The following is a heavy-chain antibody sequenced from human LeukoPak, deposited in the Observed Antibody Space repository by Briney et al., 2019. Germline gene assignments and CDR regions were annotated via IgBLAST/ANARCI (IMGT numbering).Heavy chain of an antibody. CDR3: AKDRRRGGYSGSWYYFDY. CDR1: GFTFSSYW. V-gene: IGHV3-74*01. Sequence: PGGSLRLSCAASGFTFSSYWMHLVRQAPGKGLVWVSRINSDGSSTSYADSVKGRFTISRDNAKNTLYLQMNSLRAEDTALYYCAKDRRRGGYSGSWYYFDYWGQGTLVTVSS. CDR2: INSDGSST. J-gene: IGHJ4*02. D-gene: IGHD6-13*01.